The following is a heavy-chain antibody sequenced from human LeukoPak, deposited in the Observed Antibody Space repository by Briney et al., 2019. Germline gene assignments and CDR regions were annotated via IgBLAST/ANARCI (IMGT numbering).Heavy chain of an antibody. CDR3: VSEERAVKDS. D-gene: IGHD3-10*01. V-gene: IGHV3-30*02. CDR2: LQYEESEI. J-gene: IGHJ4*02. CDR1: GLVFSRSG. Sequence: PGGSLRLSCAASGLVFSRSGMHWIRQAPGKGLEWVAFLQYEESEIYYAESVKGRFTIFRDNSKNTLYLQMSSLRSDDTAVYYCVSEERAVKDSWGQGTLVSVSS.